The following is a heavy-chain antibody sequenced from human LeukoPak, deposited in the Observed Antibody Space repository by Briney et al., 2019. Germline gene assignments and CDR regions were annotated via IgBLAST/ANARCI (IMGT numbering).Heavy chain of an antibody. V-gene: IGHV3-21*01. CDR1: GFTFSSYS. J-gene: IGHJ4*02. D-gene: IGHD6-13*01. CDR3: ARGGASSSWFIDY. Sequence: GGSLRLSCAASGFTFSSYSMNWVRQAPGKGLEWVSSISSSSSYIYYADSVKGRFTISRDNAKNSLYLQMNSLRAEDTAVYYCARGGASSSWFIDYWGQGTLVTVSS. CDR2: ISSSSSYI.